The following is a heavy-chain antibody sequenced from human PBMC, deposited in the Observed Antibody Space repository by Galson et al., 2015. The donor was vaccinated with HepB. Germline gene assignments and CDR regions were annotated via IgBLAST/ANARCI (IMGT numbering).Heavy chain of an antibody. J-gene: IGHJ4*02. CDR1: GDSVSSNSAA. V-gene: IGHV6-1*01. D-gene: IGHD3-10*01. CDR3: ARGLWFGELLPYYFDY. Sequence: CAISGDSVSSNSAAWNWIRQSPSRGLEWLGRTYYRSKWYNDYAVSVRSRITINPDTSKNQFSLQLNSVTPEDTAVYYCARGLWFGELLPYYFDYWGQGTLVTASS. CDR2: TYYRSKWYN.